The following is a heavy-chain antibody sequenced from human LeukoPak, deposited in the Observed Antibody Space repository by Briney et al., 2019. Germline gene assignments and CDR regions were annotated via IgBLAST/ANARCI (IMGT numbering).Heavy chain of an antibody. D-gene: IGHD3-16*01. J-gene: IGHJ4*02. CDR1: GGSFSGYY. V-gene: IGHV4-34*01. Sequence: SETLSLTCAVYGGSFSGYYWSWIRQPPGKGLEWIGEINHGGSTNYNPSLKSRVTISVDTSKNQFSLKLSSVTAADTAVYYCARCDYMITPALDWGQGTLVTVSS. CDR3: ARCDYMITPALD. CDR2: INHGGST.